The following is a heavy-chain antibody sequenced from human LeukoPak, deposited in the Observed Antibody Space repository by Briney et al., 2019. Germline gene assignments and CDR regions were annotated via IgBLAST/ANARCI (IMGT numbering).Heavy chain of an antibody. Sequence: ASVKVSCKASGYTFTSYYMHWVRQAPGQGPEWMGIINPSGGSTSYAQKFQGRVTMTRDMSTSTVYMELSSLRSEDTAVYYCARAGTNDAFDIWGQGTMVTVSS. J-gene: IGHJ3*02. D-gene: IGHD6-19*01. V-gene: IGHV1-46*01. CDR2: INPSGGST. CDR3: ARAGTNDAFDI. CDR1: GYTFTSYY.